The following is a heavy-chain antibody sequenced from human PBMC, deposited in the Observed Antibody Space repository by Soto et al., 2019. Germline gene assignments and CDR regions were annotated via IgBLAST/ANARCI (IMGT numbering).Heavy chain of an antibody. V-gene: IGHV5-10-1*01. J-gene: IGHJ6*02. D-gene: IGHD5-18*01. CDR3: ATLGYSYGDADA. CDR1: GYTFARYW. CDR2: IDPTDSYT. Sequence: GESLKISCQGSGYTFARYWISWVRQMPGKCLEWMGRIDPTDSYTNYSPSFRGHVTISVDKSISTAYLHSSSLKASDTAMYYCATLGYSYGDADAWGQGTTVTVSS.